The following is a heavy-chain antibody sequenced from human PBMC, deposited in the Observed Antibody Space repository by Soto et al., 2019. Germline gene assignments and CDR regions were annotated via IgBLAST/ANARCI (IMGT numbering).Heavy chain of an antibody. J-gene: IGHJ3*02. D-gene: IGHD3-3*01. CDR3: AKGLRFLEWLLPHDAFDI. CDR1: GYTFSNHH. CDR2: ISGSGGST. V-gene: IGHV3-23*01. Sequence: GGSLRLSCAASGYTFSNHHMDWVRQAPGEGLEWVSAISGSGGSTYYADSVKGRFTISRDNSKNTLYLQMNSLRAEDTAVYYCAKGLRFLEWLLPHDAFDIWGQGTMVTVSS.